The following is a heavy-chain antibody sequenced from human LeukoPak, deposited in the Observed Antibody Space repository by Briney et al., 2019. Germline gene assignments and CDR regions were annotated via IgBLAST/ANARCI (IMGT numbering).Heavy chain of an antibody. V-gene: IGHV4-59*01. J-gene: IGHJ3*02. CDR3: ARVIAVPAAAIPETSAFDI. Sequence: SETLSLTCTVSGGSISSYYWSWIRQPPGKGLEWIGYIYYSGSTNYNPSLKSRVTISVDTSKNQFSLKLSSVTAADTAVYYCARVIAVPAAAIPETSAFDIWGQGTMVTVSS. CDR2: IYYSGST. D-gene: IGHD2-2*02. CDR1: GGSISSYY.